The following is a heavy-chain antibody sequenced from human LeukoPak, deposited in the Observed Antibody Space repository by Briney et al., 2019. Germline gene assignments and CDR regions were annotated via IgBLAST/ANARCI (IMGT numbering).Heavy chain of an antibody. CDR3: ARGCGGDCYSGHDY. CDR1: GFTFSSYA. Sequence: GGSLRLPCAASGFTFSSYAMSWVRQAPGKGLEWVSSISSSSSYIYYADSVKGRFTISRDNAKNSLYLQMNSLRAEDTAVYYCARGCGGDCYSGHDYWGQGTLVTVSS. J-gene: IGHJ4*02. D-gene: IGHD2-21*02. V-gene: IGHV3-21*01. CDR2: ISSSSSYI.